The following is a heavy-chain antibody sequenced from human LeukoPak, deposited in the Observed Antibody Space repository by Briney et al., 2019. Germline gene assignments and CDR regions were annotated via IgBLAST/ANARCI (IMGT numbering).Heavy chain of an antibody. CDR3: TTLNPYYDFWSGYKFYYMDV. CDR1: GFTFSNAW. CDR2: IKSKTDGGTT. D-gene: IGHD3-3*01. J-gene: IGHJ6*03. Sequence: PGGSLRLSCAASGFTFSNAWMSWVRQAPGKGLEWVGRIKSKTDGGTTDYAAPVKGRFTISRDDSKNTLYLQMNSLKTEDTAVYYCTTLNPYYDFWSGYKFYYMDVWGKGTTVTVSS. V-gene: IGHV3-15*01.